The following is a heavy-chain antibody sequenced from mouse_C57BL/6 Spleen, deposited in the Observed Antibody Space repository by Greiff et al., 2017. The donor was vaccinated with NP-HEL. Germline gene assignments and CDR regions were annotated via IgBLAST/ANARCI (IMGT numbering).Heavy chain of an antibody. CDR2: IRKKANGYTT. CDR3: ARATTVAPAWFAY. Sequence: EVHLVESGGGLVQPGGSLSLSCAASGFTFTDSYMSWVRQPPGKALEWLGFIRKKANGYTTDYSASLKGRFTISRDNSQSILYLQMNALRAEDSATYYCARATTVAPAWFAYWGQGTLVTVSA. CDR1: GFTFTDSY. D-gene: IGHD1-1*01. J-gene: IGHJ3*01. V-gene: IGHV7-3*01.